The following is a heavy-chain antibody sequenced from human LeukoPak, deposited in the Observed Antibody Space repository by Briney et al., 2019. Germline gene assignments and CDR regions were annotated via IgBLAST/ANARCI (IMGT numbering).Heavy chain of an antibody. CDR1: GGSISSSSYY. V-gene: IGHV4-39*01. CDR2: IYYSGST. J-gene: IGHJ5*02. CDR3: ARSPNIWNYRSWFGP. Sequence: SETLSLTCTVSGGSISSSSYYWGWIRQPPGKGLEWIGSIYYSGSTYYNPSLKSRVTISVDTSKNQFSLKLNSVTAADTAIYYCARSPNIWNYRSWFGPWGQGILVTVSS. D-gene: IGHD1-1*01.